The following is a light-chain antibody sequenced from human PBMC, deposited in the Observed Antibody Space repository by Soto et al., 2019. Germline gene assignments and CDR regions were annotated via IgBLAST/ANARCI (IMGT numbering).Light chain of an antibody. Sequence: QSVLTQPASVSGSPGQSITISCTGTSSDIGNYNYVSWYQQHPGKAPKLMIYEVNNRPSGVSNRFSGSKSGNTASLTISGLEAEDEADYYCSSYTSSTTLVFATDTKVTAL. V-gene: IGLV2-14*01. CDR3: SSYTSSTTLV. J-gene: IGLJ1*01. CDR2: EVN. CDR1: SSDIGNYNY.